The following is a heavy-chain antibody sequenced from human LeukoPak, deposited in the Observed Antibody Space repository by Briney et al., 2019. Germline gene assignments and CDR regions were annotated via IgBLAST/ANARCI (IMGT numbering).Heavy chain of an antibody. CDR2: INHSGST. CDR1: GGSFSGYY. J-gene: IGHJ6*03. CDR3: ARFPGRQLWFVGYMDV. Sequence: KPSETLSLTCAVYGGSFSGYYWSWIRQPPGKGLEWIGEINHSGSTNYNPSLKSRVTISVDTSKNQFSLKLSSVTAADTAVYYCARFPGRQLWFVGYMDVWGKGTTVTVSS. D-gene: IGHD5-18*01. V-gene: IGHV4-34*01.